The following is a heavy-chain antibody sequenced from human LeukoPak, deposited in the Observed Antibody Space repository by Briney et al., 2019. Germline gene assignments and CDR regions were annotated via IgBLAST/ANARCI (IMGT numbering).Heavy chain of an antibody. CDR3: ARQRDGYLDV. J-gene: IGHJ6*03. V-gene: IGHV5-51*01. CDR1: GYSFTSYW. CDR2: VYPGDSDT. Sequence: GESLKISCKGSGYSFTSYWIAWVRQMPGKGLEWMGIVYPGDSDTIYSPSFQGQVTISADRSISTAYLQWSSLKASDTAMYYCARQRDGYLDVWGKGTTVTVSS.